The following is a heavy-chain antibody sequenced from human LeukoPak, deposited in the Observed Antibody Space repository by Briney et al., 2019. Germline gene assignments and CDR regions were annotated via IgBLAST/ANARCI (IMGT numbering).Heavy chain of an antibody. CDR2: IYYSGST. CDR3: ARASDYGDHGNY. V-gene: IGHV4-59*08. CDR1: GGSISSYY. Sequence: PSETLSLTCTVSGGSISSYYWSWIRQPPGKGLEWIGYIYYSGSTNYNPSLKSRVTISVDTSKNQFSLKLSSVTAADTAVYYCARASDYGDHGNYWGQGTLVTVSS. J-gene: IGHJ4*02. D-gene: IGHD4-17*01.